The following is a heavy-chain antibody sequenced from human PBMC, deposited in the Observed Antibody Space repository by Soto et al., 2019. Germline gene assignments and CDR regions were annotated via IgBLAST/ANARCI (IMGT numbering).Heavy chain of an antibody. D-gene: IGHD4-17*01. Sequence: PSETLSLTCTVSGGSISSGDYYWSWIRQPPGKGLEWIGYTSYSGNTYYNPSHETRVTISVDTSKNQFSLRLTSVTAADTAVYYCARASTVTTGAKFDYWGQGTTVTVSS. CDR2: TSYSGNT. J-gene: IGHJ4*02. CDR1: GGSISSGDYY. CDR3: ARASTVTTGAKFDY. V-gene: IGHV4-30-4*01.